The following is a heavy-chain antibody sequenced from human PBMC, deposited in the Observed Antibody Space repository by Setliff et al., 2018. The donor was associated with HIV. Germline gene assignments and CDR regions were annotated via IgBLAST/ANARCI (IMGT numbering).Heavy chain of an antibody. J-gene: IGHJ3*02. CDR3: ARRYYNFWSGSHDAFDI. CDR2: MNPNSDNT. CDR1: GYTFTNSD. D-gene: IGHD3-3*01. Sequence: GASVKVSCKASGYTFTNSDINWVRQATGQGLEWMGWMNPNSDNTGYAQKFQGRVTMTRNTSINTAYMELSSLRSEDTAVYYCARRYYNFWSGSHDAFDIWGQGTMVTVSS. V-gene: IGHV1-8*02.